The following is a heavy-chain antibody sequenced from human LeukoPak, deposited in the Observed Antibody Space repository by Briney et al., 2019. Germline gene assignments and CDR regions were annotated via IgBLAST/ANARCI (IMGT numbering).Heavy chain of an antibody. D-gene: IGHD4-17*01. V-gene: IGHV4-59*01. CDR2: IYYSGST. J-gene: IGHJ6*03. CDR1: GGSISSYY. Sequence: SETLSLTCTVSGGSISSYYWSWIRQPPGKGLEWIGYIYYSGSTNYNPSLTSRVTISVDTSKNQFSLKLSSVTAADTAVYYCARVTYGMTTLPSPYYYYYMDVWGKGTTVTISS. CDR3: ARVTYGMTTLPSPYYYYYMDV.